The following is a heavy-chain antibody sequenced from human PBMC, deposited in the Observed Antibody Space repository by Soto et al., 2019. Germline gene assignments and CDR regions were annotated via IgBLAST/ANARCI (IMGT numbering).Heavy chain of an antibody. CDR3: TKDQDPGGDNYPPFDY. CDR1: GFTFKNYA. CDR2: ISRSGDAT. Sequence: EVQLLDSGGGLVQPGGSLRLSCAASGFTFKNYAMAWVRQAPGKGLEWVSSISRSGDATYYADSVKGRFTISRDNSQNTLYLQMNSLRAEDMAVYFCTKDQDPGGDNYPPFDYWGQGTLVTVSS. V-gene: IGHV3-23*01. D-gene: IGHD4-17*01. J-gene: IGHJ4*02.